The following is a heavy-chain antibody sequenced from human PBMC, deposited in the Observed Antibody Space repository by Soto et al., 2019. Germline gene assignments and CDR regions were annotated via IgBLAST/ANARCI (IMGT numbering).Heavy chain of an antibody. CDR3: ARGLAAAGLSYYYYGMDV. CDR2: INPNSGGT. V-gene: IGHV1-2*04. CDR1: GYTFTGYY. J-gene: IGHJ6*02. D-gene: IGHD6-13*01. Sequence: ASVKVSCKASGYTFTGYYMHWVRQAPGQGLEWMGWINPNSGGTNYAQKFQGWVTMTRDTSISTAYMELSRLRSDDTAVYYCARGLAAAGLSYYYYGMDVWGQGTTVTVSS.